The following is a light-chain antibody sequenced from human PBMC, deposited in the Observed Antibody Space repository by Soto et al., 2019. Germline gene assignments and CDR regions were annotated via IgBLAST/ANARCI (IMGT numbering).Light chain of an antibody. J-gene: IGLJ1*01. CDR1: SSDVGSYTY. V-gene: IGLV2-14*01. Sequence: QSALTQPASVSGSTSQSLTISCTGASSDVGSYTYVSCYQQHPGKAPKLFIYEVNNRPSGVSNLFSGSKSVNTASLTISGLQAEAEADYYCSSDTSSSTLYVFGTGTKLTVL. CDR2: EVN. CDR3: SSDTSSSTLYV.